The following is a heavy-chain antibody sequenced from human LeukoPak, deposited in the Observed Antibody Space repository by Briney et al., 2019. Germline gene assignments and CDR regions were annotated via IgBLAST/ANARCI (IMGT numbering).Heavy chain of an antibody. Sequence: GGSLRLSCAASGFTFSTYYMSWVRQAPGTGLEWVANIKQDGSEKYYVDSVKGRFTISRDNAKNSLYLQMNSLRAEDTAVYYCARESSTGLDYWGQGTLVTVSS. CDR3: ARESSTGLDY. CDR2: IKQDGSEK. V-gene: IGHV3-7*01. D-gene: IGHD1-1*01. CDR1: GFTFSTYY. J-gene: IGHJ4*02.